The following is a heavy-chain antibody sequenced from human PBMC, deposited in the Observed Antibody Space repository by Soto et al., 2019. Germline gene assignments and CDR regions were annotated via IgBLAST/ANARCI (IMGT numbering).Heavy chain of an antibody. V-gene: IGHV5-51*01. J-gene: IGHJ4*02. CDR3: ARHPRKEFRWGGDQWQYFED. CDR2: IYPGDSDT. Sequence: PGESLKISCKGSGYSFTSYWIGWVRQMPGKGLEWMGIIYPGDSDTRYSPSFQGQVTISADKSISTAYLQWSSLKASDTARDYCARHPRKEFRWGGDQWQYFEDWGQGTLDSVSS. D-gene: IGHD2-8*01. CDR1: GYSFTSYW.